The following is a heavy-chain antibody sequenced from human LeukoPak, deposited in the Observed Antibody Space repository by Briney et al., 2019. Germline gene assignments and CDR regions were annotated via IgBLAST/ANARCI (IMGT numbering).Heavy chain of an antibody. V-gene: IGHV1-18*01. CDR1: GYTFTSYG. CDR3: ARDGPHYDILTGYYNGDY. CDR2: ISAYNGNT. Sequence: ASVKVSCKASGYTFTSYGISWVRQAPGQGLEWMGWISAYNGNTNYAQKLQGRVTMTTDTSTSTAYMELRSLRSDDTAVYYCARDGPHYDILTGYYNGDYWGQGTLVTVSS. J-gene: IGHJ4*02. D-gene: IGHD3-9*01.